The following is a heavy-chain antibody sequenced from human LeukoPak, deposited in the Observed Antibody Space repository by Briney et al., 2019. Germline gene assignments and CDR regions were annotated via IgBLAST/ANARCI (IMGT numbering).Heavy chain of an antibody. D-gene: IGHD2-2*01. Sequence: PGGSLRLSCAASGFTLSSYSMNWVRQAPGKGLEWVAVISFDGVNTFYADSVKGRFTISRDNSNNTVYLQMNNLRPEDTAVFYCARGQGYESYYYMDVWGKGTTVCVSS. J-gene: IGHJ6*03. V-gene: IGHV3-30*04. CDR1: GFTLSSYS. CDR3: ARGQGYESYYYMDV. CDR2: ISFDGVNT.